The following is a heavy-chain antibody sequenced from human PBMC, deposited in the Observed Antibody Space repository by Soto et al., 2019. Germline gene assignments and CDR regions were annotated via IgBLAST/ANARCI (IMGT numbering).Heavy chain of an antibody. D-gene: IGHD6-19*01. Sequence: ASVKVCCKASGDTFTSCGSSWLRQAPGQVLEWMGWISAYNGNTNYAQKLQGRVTMTTDTSTSTAYMELRSLRSDDTAVYYCARDMGRIAVAALFDYWGQRTLVTVSS. CDR1: GDTFTSCG. V-gene: IGHV1-18*04. CDR2: ISAYNGNT. CDR3: ARDMGRIAVAALFDY. J-gene: IGHJ4*02.